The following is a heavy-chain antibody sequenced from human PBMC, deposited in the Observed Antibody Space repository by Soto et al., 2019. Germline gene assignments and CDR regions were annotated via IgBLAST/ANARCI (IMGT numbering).Heavy chain of an antibody. Sequence: AAVKVSCKASGYTFSSYAMHWVRQAPGQRAEWMGWINTGNGNTKYSEKFQGRATITRDTSANTAYMELSSLGSDDTAVYYCARAGDDCSKARCYMIYYWGQGTQVTVSS. D-gene: IGHD2-2*02. CDR3: ARAGDDCSKARCYMIYY. J-gene: IGHJ4*02. V-gene: IGHV1-3*04. CDR1: GYTFSSYA. CDR2: INTGNGNT.